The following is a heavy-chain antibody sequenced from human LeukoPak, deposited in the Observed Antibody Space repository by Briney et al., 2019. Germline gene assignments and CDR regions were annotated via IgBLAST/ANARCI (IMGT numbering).Heavy chain of an antibody. CDR2: INPNSGGT. J-gene: IGHJ3*01. CDR1: GYTFTGYY. D-gene: IGHD3-22*01. V-gene: IGHV1-2*02. CDR3: ARAPDSSGYYRGAFDV. Sequence: ASVKVSCKASGYTFTGYYMHWVRQAPGQGLEWMGWINPNSGGTNYAQKFQGRVTMTRDTSISTAYMELSRLRSDDTAVYYCARAPDSSGYYRGAFDVWGQGTMVTVSS.